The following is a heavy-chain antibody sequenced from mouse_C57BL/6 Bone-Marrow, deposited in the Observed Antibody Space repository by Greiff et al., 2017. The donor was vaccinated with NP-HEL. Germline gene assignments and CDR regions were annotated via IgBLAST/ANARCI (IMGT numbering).Heavy chain of an antibody. Sequence: VQLQQPGAELVKPGASVKLSCKASGYTFTSYWMPWVKQRPGRGLGWIGRIDPNSGGTKYNEKFKSKATLTVDKPSSTAYMQLSSLTSEDSAVYYCARGATPSFSLFAYWGQGTLVTVSA. D-gene: IGHD3-1*01. CDR1: GYTFTSYW. CDR2: IDPNSGGT. V-gene: IGHV1-72*01. CDR3: ARGATPSFSLFAY. J-gene: IGHJ3*01.